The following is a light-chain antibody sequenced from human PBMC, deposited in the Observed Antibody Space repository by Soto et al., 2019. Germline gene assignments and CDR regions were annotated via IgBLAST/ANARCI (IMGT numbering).Light chain of an antibody. CDR1: QGITSW. Sequence: DIPMTQSPSSVSTSVGDRVTITCRASQGITSWLAWYQQKAGKAPKLLIYKASTLQSGVPSRFSGSGSGTDFTLTISSLHPEDFATYSCQQASSFPLTFGGGTKVEIK. V-gene: IGKV1-12*01. CDR3: QQASSFPLT. CDR2: KAS. J-gene: IGKJ4*01.